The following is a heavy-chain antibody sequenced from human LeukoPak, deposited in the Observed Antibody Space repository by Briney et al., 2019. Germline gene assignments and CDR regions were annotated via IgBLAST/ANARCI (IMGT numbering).Heavy chain of an antibody. CDR2: ISGSGAHT. CDR1: GFTFDNYA. Sequence: GGSLRLSCAASGFTFDNYAMNWVRQAPGKGLEWVLGISGSGAHTYYADSVKGRFTISRDNSQNTLYLQLNSLRAEDTAIYYCARDRSFNYGAHAMDVWGQGTTVTVSS. J-gene: IGHJ6*02. D-gene: IGHD4/OR15-4a*01. CDR3: ARDRSFNYGAHAMDV. V-gene: IGHV3-23*01.